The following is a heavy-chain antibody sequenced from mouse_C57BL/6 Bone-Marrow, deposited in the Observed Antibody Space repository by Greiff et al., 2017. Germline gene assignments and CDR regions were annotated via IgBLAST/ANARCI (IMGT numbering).Heavy chain of an antibody. Sequence: VMLVESGAELVKPGASVKMSCKASGYTFTTYPIEWMKQNHGKSLEWIGNFHPYNDDTKYNEKFKGKATLTVEKSSSTVYLELSRLTSDDSAVYYCARAQDDGYLWFAYWGQGTLVTVSA. J-gene: IGHJ3*01. CDR2: FHPYNDDT. CDR1: GYTFTTYP. CDR3: ARAQDDGYLWFAY. V-gene: IGHV1-47*01. D-gene: IGHD2-3*01.